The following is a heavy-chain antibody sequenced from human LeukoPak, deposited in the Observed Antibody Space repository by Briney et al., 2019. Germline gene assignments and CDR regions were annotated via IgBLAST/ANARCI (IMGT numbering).Heavy chain of an antibody. CDR1: GYTFTSYA. J-gene: IGHJ6*02. CDR2: MNPNSGNT. D-gene: IGHD2-2*01. V-gene: IGHV1-8*02. Sequence: ASVKVSCKASGYTFTSYAMHWVRQAPGQGLEWMGWMNPNSGNTGCAQKFQGRVTMTRNTSISTAYMELSSLRSEDTAVYYCAFICSSTSCHHYYYYGMDVWGQGTTVTVSS. CDR3: AFICSSTSCHHYYYYGMDV.